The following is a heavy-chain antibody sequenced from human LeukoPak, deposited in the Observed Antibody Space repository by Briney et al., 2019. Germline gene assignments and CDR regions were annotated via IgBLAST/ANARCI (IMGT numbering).Heavy chain of an antibody. J-gene: IGHJ4*02. Sequence: SVKVSCKASGYTFTGYYMHWVRQAPGQGLEWMGGIIPIFGTANYAQKFQGRVTITADESTSTAYMELSSLRSEDTAVYYCARLSGYSSGYLDYWGQGTLVTVSS. CDR2: IIPIFGTA. V-gene: IGHV1-69*13. D-gene: IGHD6-19*01. CDR3: ARLSGYSSGYLDY. CDR1: GYTFTGYY.